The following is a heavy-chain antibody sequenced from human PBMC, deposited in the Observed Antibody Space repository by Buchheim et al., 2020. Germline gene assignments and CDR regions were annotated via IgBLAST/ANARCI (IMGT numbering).Heavy chain of an antibody. V-gene: IGHV1-3*04. J-gene: IGHJ6*02. D-gene: IGHD4-11*01. CDR2: INTGNGDT. CDR3: ARVKRDYSVYDTRVGDYYCSLDV. CDR1: GYTFPNSA. Sequence: QVQLVQSGAEVKEPGASVRVSCKASGYTFPNSAIHWVRQAPGQRLEWMGWINTGNGDTRYSQNFHDRVTITRDTSASTAYMELSGLRSEDTAVYYCARVKRDYSVYDTRVGDYYCSLDVWGQGTT.